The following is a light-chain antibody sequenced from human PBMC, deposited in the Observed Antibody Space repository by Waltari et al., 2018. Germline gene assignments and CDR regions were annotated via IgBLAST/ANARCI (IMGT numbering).Light chain of an antibody. J-gene: IGLJ3*02. V-gene: IGLV1-47*01. CDR2: RNN. Sequence: SVLTQPPSASGTPGPRVTISCSGSSSNIGSHYVYWYQQLPGTAPKLLIYRNNQRPSGVPDRFSGSKSGTSASLAISGLRSEDEADYYCAAWDDSLSGRVFGGGTKLTVL. CDR1: SSNIGSHY. CDR3: AAWDDSLSGRV.